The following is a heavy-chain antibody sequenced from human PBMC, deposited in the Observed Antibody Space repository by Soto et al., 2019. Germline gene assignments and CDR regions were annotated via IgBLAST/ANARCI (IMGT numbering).Heavy chain of an antibody. J-gene: IGHJ5*02. Sequence: GAPVKVSCKASGGTFSSYAISWVRQAPGQGLEWMGGIIPIFGTTNYAQKFQGRVTITADKSTSTAYMELSSLRSEDTAVYYCARGSVPLRSNTGFDPWGQGTLVTVSS. V-gene: IGHV1-69*06. CDR1: GGTFSSYA. CDR3: ARGSVPLRSNTGFDP. D-gene: IGHD3-3*01. CDR2: IIPIFGTT.